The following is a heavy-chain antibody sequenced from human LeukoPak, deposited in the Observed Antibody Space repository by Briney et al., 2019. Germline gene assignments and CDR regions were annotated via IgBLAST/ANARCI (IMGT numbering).Heavy chain of an antibody. CDR3: ARGGWNFDY. CDR1: GYSISSGYY. J-gene: IGHJ4*02. CDR2: IYYSGST. Sequence: SETLSLTCTVSGYSISSGYYWGWIRQPPGKGLEWIGSIYYSGSTYYNPSLKSRVTISVDTSKNQFSLKLSSVTAADTAVYYCARGGWNFDYWGQGTLVTVSS. V-gene: IGHV4-38-2*02. D-gene: IGHD6-19*01.